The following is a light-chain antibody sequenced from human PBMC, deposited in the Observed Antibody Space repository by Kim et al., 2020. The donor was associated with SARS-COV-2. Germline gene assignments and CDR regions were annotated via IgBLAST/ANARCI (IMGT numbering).Light chain of an antibody. Sequence: RPGKAPALLVRGASALQSDIPSMFSGTGSRTDFSLTIDTLQPEDFATYYCQQSYSTPYSFGQGTKLEI. J-gene: IGKJ2*01. CDR2: GAS. CDR3: QQSYSTPYS. V-gene: IGKV1-39*01.